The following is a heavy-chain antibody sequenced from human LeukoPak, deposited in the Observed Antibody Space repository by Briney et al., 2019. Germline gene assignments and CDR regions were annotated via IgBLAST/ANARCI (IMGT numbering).Heavy chain of an antibody. CDR2: ISYDGSNK. V-gene: IGHV3-30-3*01. Sequence: GGSLRLSCAASGFTFSSHAMHWVRQAPGKGLEWVAVISYDGSNKYYADSVKGRFTISRDNSKNTLYLQMNSLRAEDTAVYYCARDQSDKDYYYYGMDVWGQGTTVTVSS. J-gene: IGHJ6*02. CDR3: ARDQSDKDYYYYGMDV. CDR1: GFTFSSHA. D-gene: IGHD3-22*01.